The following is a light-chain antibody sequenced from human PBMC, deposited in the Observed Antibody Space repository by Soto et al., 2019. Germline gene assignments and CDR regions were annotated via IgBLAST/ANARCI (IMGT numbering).Light chain of an antibody. J-gene: IGKJ4*01. CDR3: HQYHSSPLT. V-gene: IGKV3-20*01. CDR2: GAP. CDR1: QSVSSSY. Sequence: EIVLTQSPGTLSLSPGERATLSCRASQSVSSSYLAWYQQKPGQAPRLLSYGAPSRATGIPDRFSGSGSGTDFTLTSIRLDPEDLAVYYCHQYHSSPLTFGGGTRVEIK.